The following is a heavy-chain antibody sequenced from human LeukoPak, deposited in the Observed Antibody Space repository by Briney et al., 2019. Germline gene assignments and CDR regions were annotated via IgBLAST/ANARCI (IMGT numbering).Heavy chain of an antibody. CDR3: ARDRRPDTMIVSRTDY. J-gene: IGHJ4*02. V-gene: IGHV3-21*01. CDR1: GFTFSSYS. CDR2: ISSSSSYI. D-gene: IGHD3-22*01. Sequence: GGSLRLSCAASGFTFSSYSMTWVRQAPGKGLEWVSSISSSSSYIYYADSVKGRFTISRDNAKNSLYLQMNSLRAEDTAVYYCARDRRPDTMIVSRTDYWGQGTLVTVSS.